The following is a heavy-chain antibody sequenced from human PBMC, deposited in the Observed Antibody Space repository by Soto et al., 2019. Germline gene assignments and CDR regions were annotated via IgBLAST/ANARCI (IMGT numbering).Heavy chain of an antibody. D-gene: IGHD4-17*01. V-gene: IGHV4-39*02. CDR3: ARGTVTTSSYTTDFDY. J-gene: IGHJ4*02. CDR1: GGAISSSSYY. CDR2: IYHSGST. Sequence: PSETLSLTCTVSVSGGAISSSSYYWGWICQPPGKGLEWIGSIYHSGSTYYNPSLKSRVTISIDTSKNQFSLKLTSVTAADTALYYCARGTVTTSSYTTDFDYWGQGALVTVSS.